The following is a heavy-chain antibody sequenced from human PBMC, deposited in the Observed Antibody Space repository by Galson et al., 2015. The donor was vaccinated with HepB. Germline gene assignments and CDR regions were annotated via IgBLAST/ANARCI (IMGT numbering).Heavy chain of an antibody. Sequence: SLRLSCAASGFTFSSYAMSWVRQAPGKGLEWVSAISGSGGSTYYADSVKGRFTISRDNSKNTLYLQMNSLRAEDTAVYYCAKDLLSGPYYYMDVWGKETTVTVSS. CDR2: ISGSGGST. CDR3: AKDLLSGPYYYMDV. J-gene: IGHJ6*03. D-gene: IGHD1-14*01. V-gene: IGHV3-23*01. CDR1: GFTFSSYA.